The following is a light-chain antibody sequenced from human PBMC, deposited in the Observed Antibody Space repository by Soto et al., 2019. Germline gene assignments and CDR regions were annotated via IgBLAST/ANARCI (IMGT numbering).Light chain of an antibody. V-gene: IGKV3-15*01. CDR2: GAS. Sequence: EIVMTQSPATLSVSPGQRATLSCRASQSISSDLDWYQQKPGQAPRLLISGASTRATGIPARFSGSGSGTEFTLTISSLQSEDFAVYYCQQYNNWPITFGPGTRVDI. CDR1: QSISSD. CDR3: QQYNNWPIT. J-gene: IGKJ3*01.